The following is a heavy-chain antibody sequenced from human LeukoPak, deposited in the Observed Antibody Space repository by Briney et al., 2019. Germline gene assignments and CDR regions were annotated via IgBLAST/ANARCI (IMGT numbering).Heavy chain of an antibody. Sequence: GGSLRLSCAASGFTFSSYWMHWVRQGPGKGLVWVSRISSDGSTTSYADSVKGRFTISRDNAKNKLYPQMNSLRVEDTAVYYCARDSRYYYDSRNYDNVAFDMWGQGTMVTVSS. CDR1: GFTFSSYW. CDR3: ARDSRYYYDSRNYDNVAFDM. V-gene: IGHV3-74*01. CDR2: ISSDGSTT. D-gene: IGHD3-10*01. J-gene: IGHJ3*02.